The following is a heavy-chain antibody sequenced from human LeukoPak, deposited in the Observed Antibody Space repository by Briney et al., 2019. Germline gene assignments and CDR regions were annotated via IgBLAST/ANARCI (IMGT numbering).Heavy chain of an antibody. V-gene: IGHV5-51*01. Sequence: GASLKISCKGSGYSFTNYWIAWVRQMPGKGLEWMGIIYPGDSDLRYSPSFQGQVTISADKSVNTAYLQWSSLKASDTAIYFCVRLDFWSGYYYFDYWGQGTLVTV. CDR1: GYSFTNYW. CDR3: VRLDFWSGYYYFDY. CDR2: IYPGDSDL. D-gene: IGHD3-3*01. J-gene: IGHJ4*02.